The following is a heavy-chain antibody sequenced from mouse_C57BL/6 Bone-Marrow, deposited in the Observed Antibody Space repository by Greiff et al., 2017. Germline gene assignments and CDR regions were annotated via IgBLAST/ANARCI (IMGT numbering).Heavy chain of an antibody. Sequence: VQLQQSGAELVRPGTSVKVSCKASGYAFTNYLIEWVKQRPGQGLEWIGVINPGSGGTNYNEKFKGKATLTADKSSSTAYMQLSSLTSEDSAVYFCARGYGSRFAYWGQGTRVTVSA. J-gene: IGHJ3*01. CDR2: INPGSGGT. D-gene: IGHD1-1*01. V-gene: IGHV1-54*01. CDR1: GYAFTNYL. CDR3: ARGYGSRFAY.